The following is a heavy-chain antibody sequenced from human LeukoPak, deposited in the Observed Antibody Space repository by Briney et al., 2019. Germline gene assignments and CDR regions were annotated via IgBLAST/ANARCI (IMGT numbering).Heavy chain of an antibody. Sequence: GASVKVSCKASGYTFTSYGISWVRQAPGQGLEWMGWISAYNGNTNYAQKFQGRVTITADKSTSTAYMELSSLRSEDTAVYYCARGRPTTSIAAAGVNWFDPWGQGTLVTVSS. J-gene: IGHJ5*02. CDR1: GYTFTSYG. V-gene: IGHV1-18*01. D-gene: IGHD6-13*01. CDR3: ARGRPTTSIAAAGVNWFDP. CDR2: ISAYNGNT.